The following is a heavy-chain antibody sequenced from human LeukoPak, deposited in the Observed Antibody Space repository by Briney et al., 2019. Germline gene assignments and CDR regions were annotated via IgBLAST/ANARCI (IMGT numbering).Heavy chain of an antibody. Sequence: SETLSLTCTVSGGSISSYYWSWIRQPPGKGLEWIGYIYYSGSTNYNPSLKSRVTISVDTSKNQFSLKLSSVTAADTAVYYCARDYSRSWYMGRDYYYYYMDVWGKGTTVTVSS. CDR1: GGSISSYY. V-gene: IGHV4-59*12. D-gene: IGHD6-13*01. CDR2: IYYSGST. CDR3: ARDYSRSWYMGRDYYYYYMDV. J-gene: IGHJ6*03.